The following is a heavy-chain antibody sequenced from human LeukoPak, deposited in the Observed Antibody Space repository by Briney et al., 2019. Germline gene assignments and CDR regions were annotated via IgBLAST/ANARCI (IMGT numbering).Heavy chain of an antibody. Sequence: SETLSLTCTVSGASISSVSYYWGWIRQPPGKGLEWIGYIYYSGTTNYNSSLKSRVTISVDTSKNQFSLKLSSVTAADTAVYYCARDFYDFWSGYHDYWGQGTLVTVST. CDR2: IYYSGTT. V-gene: IGHV4-61*01. CDR1: GASISSVSYY. CDR3: ARDFYDFWSGYHDY. J-gene: IGHJ4*02. D-gene: IGHD3-3*01.